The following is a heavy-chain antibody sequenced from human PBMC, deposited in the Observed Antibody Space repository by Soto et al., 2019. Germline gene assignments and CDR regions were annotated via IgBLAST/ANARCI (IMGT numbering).Heavy chain of an antibody. V-gene: IGHV4-30-2*01. CDR2: IYHSGST. CDR3: ARGDTVITPFDY. D-gene: IGHD5-18*01. Sequence: SETLSLTCAVSGDSISSGGYSWSWIRQPPGKGLEWIGFIYHSGSTYYNPSLKSRVTISVDRSKNQFSLKLTSVTAADTAICYCARGDTVITPFDYWGQGTLVTVSS. CDR1: GDSISSGGYS. J-gene: IGHJ4*02.